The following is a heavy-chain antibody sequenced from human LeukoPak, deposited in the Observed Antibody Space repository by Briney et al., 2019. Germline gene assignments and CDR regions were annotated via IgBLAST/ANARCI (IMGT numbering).Heavy chain of an antibody. V-gene: IGHV4-59*01. J-gene: IGHJ6*03. Sequence: AETLSLSCTVSGGSISSYYWSWIRQPPGKGLEWISDIYYSGRTNYNPYLKSRVTISVATSKNQSFLKLISMTAADATVSYCAGERGGSKHSCLYGGDYYYMDVWGKGTTVTVSS. CDR3: AGERGGSKHSCLYGGDYYYMDV. CDR2: IYYSGRT. D-gene: IGHD3-16*01. CDR1: GGSISSYY.